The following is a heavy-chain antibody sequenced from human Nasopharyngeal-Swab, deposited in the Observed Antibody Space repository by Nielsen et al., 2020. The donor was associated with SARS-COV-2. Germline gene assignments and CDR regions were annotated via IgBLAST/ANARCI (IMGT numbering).Heavy chain of an antibody. Sequence: GESLKISCVPSGFTFRSYAMSWVRQAPGKGLEWVSAISGGGDFIYYADSVKGRFTTSRDNSKNTLYLQMNSLRAEDTAIYFCAKNYYSSGSYDYWGQGTLVTVSS. CDR3: AKNYYSSGSYDY. D-gene: IGHD3-10*01. CDR2: ISGGGDFI. V-gene: IGHV3-23*01. CDR1: GFTFRSYA. J-gene: IGHJ4*02.